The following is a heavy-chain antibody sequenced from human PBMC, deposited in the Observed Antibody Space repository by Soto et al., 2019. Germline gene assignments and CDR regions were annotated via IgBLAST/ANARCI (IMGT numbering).Heavy chain of an antibody. CDR2: IYSGGST. Sequence: EVQLVESGGGLVQPGGSLRLSCAASGFTVSSNYMSWVRQAPGKGLEWVSVIYSGGSTYYADSVKGRFTISRDNSKNTLYLQMNSLRAEDTAVYYCARDYDFWSGLYYYMDVWGKGTTVTVSS. V-gene: IGHV3-66*01. J-gene: IGHJ6*03. CDR1: GFTVSSNY. D-gene: IGHD3-3*01. CDR3: ARDYDFWSGLYYYMDV.